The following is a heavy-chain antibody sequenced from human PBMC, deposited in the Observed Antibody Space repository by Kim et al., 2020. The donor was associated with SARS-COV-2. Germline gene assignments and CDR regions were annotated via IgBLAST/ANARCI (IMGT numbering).Heavy chain of an antibody. CDR3: ATYSSSWSGFDY. CDR2: IKQDGSEK. CDR1: GFTFSNFW. V-gene: IGHV3-7*01. J-gene: IGHJ4*02. D-gene: IGHD6-13*01. Sequence: GGSLRLSCAASGFTFSNFWMSWVRQAPGKGLEWVANIKQDGSEKYYVDSVKGRFTISRDNAKNSLYLLMNSLRAEDTAVYYCATYSSSWSGFDYWGQGTL.